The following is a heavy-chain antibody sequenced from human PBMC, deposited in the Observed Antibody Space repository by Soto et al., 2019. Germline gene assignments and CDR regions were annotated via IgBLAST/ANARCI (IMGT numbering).Heavy chain of an antibody. CDR2: IIPILGIT. CDR3: GRVLDYYDSSGAQARIDY. D-gene: IGHD3-22*01. CDR1: GGTFSSYT. V-gene: IGHV1-69*02. Sequence: SVKVSCKASGGTFSSYTISWVRQAPGQGLEWMGRIIPILGITKYAQKFQGRVTITTDKSTSTAYMELRSLRYDDTAVYYCGRVLDYYDSSGAQARIDYWGQGTLVTVSS. J-gene: IGHJ4*02.